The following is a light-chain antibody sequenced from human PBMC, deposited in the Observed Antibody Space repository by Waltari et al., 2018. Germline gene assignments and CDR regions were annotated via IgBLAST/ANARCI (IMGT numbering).Light chain of an antibody. J-gene: IGKJ4*01. Sequence: IQFTQSPSSPSASLGARVPITCRASQGISTYLAWYQQKPGKAPKLLIYAASTLQSGVPSRFRGSGGGTEFTLTISSLQPEDFATYFFQHLNSYSVFGGGTKVEIK. CDR1: QGISTY. V-gene: IGKV1-9*01. CDR3: QHLNSYSV. CDR2: AAS.